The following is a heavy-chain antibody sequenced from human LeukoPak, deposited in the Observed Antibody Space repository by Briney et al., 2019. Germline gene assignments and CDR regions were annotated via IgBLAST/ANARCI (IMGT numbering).Heavy chain of an antibody. D-gene: IGHD3-3*01. Sequence: GGSLRLSCEASGFTFSSYAMHWVRQAPGKGLEWVAVITYDGSNKYYADSVKGRFTISRDNSKNTLYLQMNSLRAEDTAVYYCARDDHYDFWSGYYIGRGYFDYWGQGTLVTVSS. J-gene: IGHJ4*02. CDR1: GFTFSSYA. CDR3: ARDDHYDFWSGYYIGRGYFDY. CDR2: ITYDGSNK. V-gene: IGHV3-30-3*01.